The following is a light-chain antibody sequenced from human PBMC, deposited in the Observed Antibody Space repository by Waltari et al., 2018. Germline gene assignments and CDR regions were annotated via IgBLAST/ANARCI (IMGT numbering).Light chain of an antibody. CDR2: YDS. V-gene: IGLV3-21*04. Sequence: SYVLTQPPSVSVAPGKTARITCGGNNIGSKSVHWYQQKTGQAPVVVIYYDSDRPSGIPERCSGSKSGNTATLIISRVEAGDEADYYCQVWDSYSDHVVFGGGTKVTVL. J-gene: IGLJ2*01. CDR1: NIGSKS. CDR3: QVWDSYSDHVV.